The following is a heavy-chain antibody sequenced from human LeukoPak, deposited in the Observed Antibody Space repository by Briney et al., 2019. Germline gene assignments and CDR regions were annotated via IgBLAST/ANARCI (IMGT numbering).Heavy chain of an antibody. Sequence: SETLSLTCAVYGGSFSGYYWSWIRQPPWKGLEGIGEINHSGSTNYNPSLKSRVTISVDTSKNQFSLKLSSVTAADTAVYYCARHGSTNRGDTAMVRYWGQGTLVTVSS. CDR1: GGSFSGYY. D-gene: IGHD5-18*01. V-gene: IGHV4-34*01. CDR3: ARHGSTNRGDTAMVRY. J-gene: IGHJ4*02. CDR2: INHSGST.